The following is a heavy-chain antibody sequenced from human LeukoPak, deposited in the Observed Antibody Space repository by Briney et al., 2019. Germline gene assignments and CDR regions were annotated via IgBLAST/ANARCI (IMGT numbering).Heavy chain of an antibody. CDR2: IIPILGIA. Sequence: SVKVSCKASGYTFTSYAISSVRQAPGQGLEWMGRIIPILGIANYAQKFQGRVTITADKSTSTAYMELSSLRSEDTAVYYCARGRFWGDYYYYYMDVWGKGTTVTVSS. V-gene: IGHV1-69*04. CDR3: ARGRFWGDYYYYYMDV. J-gene: IGHJ6*03. D-gene: IGHD3-16*01. CDR1: GYTFTSYA.